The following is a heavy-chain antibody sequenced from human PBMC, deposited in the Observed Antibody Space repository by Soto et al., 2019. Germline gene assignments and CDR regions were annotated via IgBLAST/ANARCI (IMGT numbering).Heavy chain of an antibody. CDR2: IIPIFGTA. J-gene: IGHJ6*02. CDR1: GGTFSSYA. D-gene: IGHD2-2*01. CDR3: ARGGREYQLLHYYYYGMDV. V-gene: IGHV1-69*12. Sequence: QVQLVQSGAEVKKPGSSVKVSCKASGGTFSSYAISWVRQAPGQGLEWMGGIIPIFGTANYAQKFQGRVTITADESTSTAYMELSSLRSEDTAVYYCARGGREYQLLHYYYYGMDVWGQGTTVTVSS.